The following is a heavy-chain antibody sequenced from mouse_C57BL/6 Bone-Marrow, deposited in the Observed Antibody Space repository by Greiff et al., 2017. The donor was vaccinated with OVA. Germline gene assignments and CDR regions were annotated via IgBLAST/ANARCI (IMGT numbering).Heavy chain of an antibody. CDR1: GYTFTSYG. D-gene: IGHD1-2*01. J-gene: IGHJ3*01. V-gene: IGHV1-81*01. CDR2: IYPRSGNT. CDR3: ARWALRRGAWFAY. Sequence: VQLQESGAELARPGASVKLSCKASGYTFTSYGISWVKQSTGQGLEWIGEIYPRSGNTYYNEKFKGKATLTADKSSSTAYMELRSLTSEDSAVYFCARWALRRGAWFAYWGQGTLVTVSA.